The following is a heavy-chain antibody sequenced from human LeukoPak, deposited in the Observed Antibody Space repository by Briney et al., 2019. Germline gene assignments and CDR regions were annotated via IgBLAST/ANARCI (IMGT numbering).Heavy chain of an antibody. CDR2: MNPNSGNT. CDR3: ARIAAPGNRRLNF. J-gene: IGHJ4*02. Sequence: APVKVSCKASGYTFTTYDINWVRQAAGQGLEWMGWMNPNSGNTGNAQKFQGRVTMTRNTSISTANMELTSLTSEDTAVYFCARIAAPGNRRLNFWGQGTLVTVSS. D-gene: IGHD6-13*01. V-gene: IGHV1-8*01. CDR1: GYTFTTYD.